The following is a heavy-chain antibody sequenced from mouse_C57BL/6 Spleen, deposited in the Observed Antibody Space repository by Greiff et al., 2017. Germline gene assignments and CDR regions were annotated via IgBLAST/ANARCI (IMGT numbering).Heavy chain of an antibody. CDR2: IDPEDGET. CDR3: ARGGGHFRFAY. J-gene: IGHJ3*01. V-gene: IGHV14-2*01. CDR1: GFNIKDYY. Sequence: EVQLQQSGAELVQPGASVKLSCTASGFNIKDYYMHWVKQRTEQGLEWIGRIDPEDGETKYAPKFQGQAPITADTSSNTAYLQLSRLSSEDTAVYYCARGGGHFRFAYWGQGTLLTVSA.